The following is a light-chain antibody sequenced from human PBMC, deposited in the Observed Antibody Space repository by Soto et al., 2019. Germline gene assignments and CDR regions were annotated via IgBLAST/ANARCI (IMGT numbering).Light chain of an antibody. Sequence: DVVMTQSPLSLSVTLGQPASISCISSQSLVLSDGNTYLNWFQQRPGQSPRRLIYKVSIRDSGVPGRFSGSGPCTYFTLKISRVETEDVGFYSCMHRTHRPFTFGLGTKVDIK. CDR2: KVS. J-gene: IGKJ3*01. CDR1: QSLVLSDGNTY. CDR3: MHRTHRPFT. V-gene: IGKV2-30*01.